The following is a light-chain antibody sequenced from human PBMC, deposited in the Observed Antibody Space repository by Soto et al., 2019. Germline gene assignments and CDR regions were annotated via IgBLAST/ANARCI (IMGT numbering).Light chain of an antibody. CDR1: SSNIGNNY. J-gene: IGLJ2*01. Sequence: QSVLTQSPSVSAAPGRKVTISCSGSSSNIGNNYVSWYQHLPGTAPKLLIYDNNKRPTGIPDRFSGSKSGSSGTLDITGLQTGDEGDYYCATWDASLPGEVFGGGTKLTVL. CDR3: ATWDASLPGEV. CDR2: DNN. V-gene: IGLV1-51*01.